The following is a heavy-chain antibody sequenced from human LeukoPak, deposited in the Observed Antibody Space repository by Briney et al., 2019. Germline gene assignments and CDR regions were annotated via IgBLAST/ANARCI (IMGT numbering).Heavy chain of an antibody. CDR3: ARGAAGTDY. D-gene: IGHD6-13*01. CDR2: IYYSGST. Sequence: SETLSLTCTVSGGSISSHYWSWIRQPPGKGLEWIGYIYYSGSTNYNPSLKSRVTISVDTSKNQFSLKLSSVTAADTAVYYCARGAAGTDYWGQGTLATVSS. J-gene: IGHJ4*02. CDR1: GGSISSHY. V-gene: IGHV4-59*08.